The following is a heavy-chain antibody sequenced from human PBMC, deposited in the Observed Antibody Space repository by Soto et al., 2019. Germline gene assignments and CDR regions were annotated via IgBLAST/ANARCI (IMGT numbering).Heavy chain of an antibody. CDR3: ARVGSGYDFWSGYYAESLYYYYGMDV. CDR1: GGSISSYY. Sequence: QVQLQESGPGLVKPSETLSLTCTVSGGSISSYYWSWIRQPPGKGLEWIGYIYYSGSTNYNPSLKSRVTISVDTSMNQFSLKLSSVAAADTALYYCARVGSGYDFWSGYYAESLYYYYGMDVWGQGTTVTVSS. CDR2: IYYSGST. V-gene: IGHV4-59*01. D-gene: IGHD3-3*01. J-gene: IGHJ6*02.